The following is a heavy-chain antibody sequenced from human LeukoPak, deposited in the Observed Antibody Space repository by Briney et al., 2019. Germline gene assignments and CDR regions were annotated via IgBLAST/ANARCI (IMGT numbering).Heavy chain of an antibody. D-gene: IGHD2-2*01. CDR3: ARRIDRYCSSTSCDHNYYYYGMDV. CDR2: IYYSGST. J-gene: IGHJ6*02. Sequence: SETLSLTCTVSGGSISSGGYYWSWIRQHPGKGLEWIGYIYYSGSTYYNPSLKSRVTISVDTSKNQFSLKLSSVTAADTAVYYCARRIDRYCSSTSCDHNYYYYGMDVWGQGTTVTVSS. V-gene: IGHV4-31*03. CDR1: GGSISSGGYY.